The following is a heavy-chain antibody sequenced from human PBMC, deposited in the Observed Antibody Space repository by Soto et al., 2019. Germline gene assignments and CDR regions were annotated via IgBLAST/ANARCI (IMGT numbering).Heavy chain of an antibody. D-gene: IGHD7-27*01. CDR1: GFSFSKYA. J-gene: IGHJ6*02. CDR3: ARQFWDYDYYGMEV. Sequence: EVQLVESGGGLVKPGGSLTLSCVASGFSFSKYAMNWVRQAPGKGLEWVSSISSSGYYIHYADSVKGRFTVSRDTASNSVFLQMNSLRGEDTAVYFCARQFWDYDYYGMEVWGQGTTVTVSS. V-gene: IGHV3-21*01. CDR2: ISSSGYYI.